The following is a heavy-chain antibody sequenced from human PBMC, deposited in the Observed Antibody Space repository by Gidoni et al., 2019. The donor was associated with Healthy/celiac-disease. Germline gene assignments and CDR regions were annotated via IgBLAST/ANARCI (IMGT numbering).Heavy chain of an antibody. CDR3: ARLGRWLQFGAAKGPFDY. J-gene: IGHJ4*02. D-gene: IGHD5-12*01. CDR2: INHSGST. CDR1: GGSFSGSY. V-gene: IGHV4-34*01. Sequence: QVQLQQWGAGLLKPSETLSLTCAVYGGSFSGSYWSWIRQSPGKRLEWIGEINHSGSTKYNPSIKSRVTISVDTSKNQFSLKLSSVTAADTAMYYCARLGRWLQFGAAKGPFDYWGQGTLVTVSS.